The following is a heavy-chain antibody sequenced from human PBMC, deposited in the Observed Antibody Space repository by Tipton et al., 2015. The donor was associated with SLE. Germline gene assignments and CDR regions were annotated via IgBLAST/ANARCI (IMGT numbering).Heavy chain of an antibody. CDR1: GGSISSTSSYY. CDR3: ARRRWEAGIFRKMGWLDP. J-gene: IGHJ5*02. D-gene: IGHD5-24*01. CDR2: INHRGST. Sequence: LRLSCAVYGGSISSTSSYYWAWIRQPPGKGGGWIGEINHRGSTNYNPSLKSRVTISVDTSKNQFSLKLRSVTAADTAVYYCARRRWEAGIFRKMGWLDPWG. V-gene: IGHV4-34*01.